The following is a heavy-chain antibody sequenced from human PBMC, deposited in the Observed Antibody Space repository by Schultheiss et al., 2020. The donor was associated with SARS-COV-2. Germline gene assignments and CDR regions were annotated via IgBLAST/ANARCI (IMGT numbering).Heavy chain of an antibody. J-gene: IGHJ5*02. CDR2: IYYSGST. CDR1: GGSISSSSYY. Sequence: SETLSLTCTVSGGSISSSSYYWGWIRQPPGKGLEWIGSIYYSGSTYYNPSLKSRVTISVDTSKNQFSLKLSSVTAADTAVYYCARDLGSGSYAGGFDPWGQGTLVTVSS. V-gene: IGHV4-39*07. D-gene: IGHD1-26*01. CDR3: ARDLGSGSYAGGFDP.